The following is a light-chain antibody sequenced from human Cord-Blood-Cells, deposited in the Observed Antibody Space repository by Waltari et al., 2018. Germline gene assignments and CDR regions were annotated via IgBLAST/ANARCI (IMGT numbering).Light chain of an antibody. CDR1: QSVSSSY. Sequence: EIVLTQYPGTLSLSPGERATLSCRASQSVSSSYLAWYQQKPVQAPRLLIYCSSSRATGIPDRFSGSGSGTDFTLTISRLEPEDFAVYYCQQYGSSLALTFGGGTKVEIK. CDR3: QQYGSSLALT. J-gene: IGKJ4*01. V-gene: IGKV3-20*01. CDR2: CSS.